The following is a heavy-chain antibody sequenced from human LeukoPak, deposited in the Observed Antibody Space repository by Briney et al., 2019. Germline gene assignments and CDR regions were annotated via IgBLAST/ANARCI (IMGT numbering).Heavy chain of an antibody. CDR2: IIPIFGTA. CDR1: GGTLSSYA. V-gene: IGHV1-69*05. Sequence: GASVKVSCKASGGTLSSYAISWVRQAPGQGLEWMGGIIPIFGTANYAQKFQGRVTITTDESTSTAYMELSSLRSEDTAVYYCASYKKTYYYDSSGYFDAFDIWGQGTMVTVSS. J-gene: IGHJ3*02. D-gene: IGHD3-22*01. CDR3: ASYKKTYYYDSSGYFDAFDI.